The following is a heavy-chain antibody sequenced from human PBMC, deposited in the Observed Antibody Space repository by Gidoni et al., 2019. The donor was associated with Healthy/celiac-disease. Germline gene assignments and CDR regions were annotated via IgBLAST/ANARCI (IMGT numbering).Heavy chain of an antibody. V-gene: IGHV4-59*01. CDR3: ASHPGQLVPFDY. CDR1: GGSMRSYY. Sequence: QVQLQEPGPGLVKPPETLSLTCTGPGGSMRSYYWSWIRQPPGKGLEWIGYIYYSGSTNYNPSLKSRVTISVDTSKNQFSLKLSSVTTAATAVYYCASHPGQLVPFDYWGQGTLVTVSS. J-gene: IGHJ4*02. D-gene: IGHD6-13*01. CDR2: IYYSGST.